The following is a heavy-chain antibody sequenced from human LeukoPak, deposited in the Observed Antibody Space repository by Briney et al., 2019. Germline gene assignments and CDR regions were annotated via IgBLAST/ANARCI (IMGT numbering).Heavy chain of an antibody. V-gene: IGHV3-30*04. J-gene: IGHJ6*03. CDR3: ARVLCEGCSSTSFYYYYYMDV. CDR1: GFSFGDYA. Sequence: GGSLSLSCSASGFSFGDYAISWFRQAPGKGLEWVAVISYDGSNKYYADSVKGRFTISRDNSKNTLYLQMNSLRAEDTAVYYCARVLCEGCSSTSFYYYYYMDVWGKGTTVTVYS. D-gene: IGHD2-2*01. CDR2: ISYDGSNK.